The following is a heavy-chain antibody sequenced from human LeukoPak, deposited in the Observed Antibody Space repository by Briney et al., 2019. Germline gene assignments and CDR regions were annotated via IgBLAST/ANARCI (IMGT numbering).Heavy chain of an antibody. D-gene: IGHD3-10*01. Sequence: GGSLRLSCAASGFTFRTFEMNWVRQAPGKGLEWVSYISSSGSNIYYADSVKGRFTISRDNAKNSLYLQMNSLRAEDTALYYCARAVGPYDYWGQGTLVTVSS. CDR1: GFTFRTFE. CDR3: ARAVGPYDY. J-gene: IGHJ4*02. V-gene: IGHV3-48*03. CDR2: ISSSGSNI.